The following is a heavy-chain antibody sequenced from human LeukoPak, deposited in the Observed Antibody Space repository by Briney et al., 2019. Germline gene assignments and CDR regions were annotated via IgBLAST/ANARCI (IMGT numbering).Heavy chain of an antibody. CDR2: IGDDGRDQ. V-gene: IGHV3-30*02. J-gene: IGHJ4*02. CDR3: ARDLVWGFDY. Sequence: GGSLRLSCAASGFTFSGHAMHWVRQTPGVGLEWLAIIGDDGRDQHYTDSVKGRFTISRDNSKNTLFLQLNSLTPEDTALYLCARDLVWGFDYWGQGTLVTVSS. CDR1: GFTFSGHA. D-gene: IGHD3-3*01.